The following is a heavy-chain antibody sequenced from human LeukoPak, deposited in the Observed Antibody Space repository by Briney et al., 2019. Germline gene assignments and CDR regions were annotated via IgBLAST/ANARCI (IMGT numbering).Heavy chain of an antibody. D-gene: IGHD4-11*01. CDR3: ARDDDYSNLIDY. J-gene: IGHJ4*02. Sequence: SETLSLTCAVYGGSFSGYYWSWIRQPAGKGLEWIGEINHSGSTNYNPSLKSRVTISVDTSKNQFSLKLSSVTAADTAVYYCARDDDYSNLIDYWGQGTLVTVSS. CDR2: INHSGST. CDR1: GGSFSGYY. V-gene: IGHV4-34*01.